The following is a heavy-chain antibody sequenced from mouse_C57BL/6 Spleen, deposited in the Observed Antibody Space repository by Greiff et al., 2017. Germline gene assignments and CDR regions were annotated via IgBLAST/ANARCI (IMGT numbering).Heavy chain of an antibody. Sequence: QVQLQQSGAELVKPGASVKISCKASGYAFSSYWMNWVKQRPGKGLEWIGQIYPGDGDTNYNEKFKGKATLTADKSSSTAYMQLSSLTSEDSAVYFCARGGYGNYVRAMDDWGQGTSVTVSS. CDR3: ARGGYGNYVRAMDD. J-gene: IGHJ4*01. CDR2: IYPGDGDT. CDR1: GYAFSSYW. D-gene: IGHD2-1*01. V-gene: IGHV1-80*01.